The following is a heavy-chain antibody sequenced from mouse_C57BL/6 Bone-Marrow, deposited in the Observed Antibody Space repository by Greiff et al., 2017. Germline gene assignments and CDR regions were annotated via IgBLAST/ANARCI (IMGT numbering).Heavy chain of an antibody. CDR2: IYPRSGNT. D-gene: IGHD3-2*02. J-gene: IGHJ3*01. CDR3: VDSSGYVGGWFAY. CDR1: GYTVTSYG. V-gene: IGHV1-81*01. Sequence: QVQLQQSGAELARPGASVKLSCKASGYTVTSYGISWVKQRTGQGLEWIGEIYPRSGNTYYNEKFKGKATLTADKSSSTAYMELRSLTSEDSAVYFCVDSSGYVGGWFAYWGQGTLVTVSA.